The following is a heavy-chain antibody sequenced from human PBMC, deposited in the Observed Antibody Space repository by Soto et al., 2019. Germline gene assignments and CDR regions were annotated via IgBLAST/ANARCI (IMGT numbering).Heavy chain of an antibody. CDR3: ERAYYYSSGYSTFDI. Sequence: VQLVESGGGVVQPGGSLRLSCVVSGFTFRSYNMRWVRQAPGEGLEWVAVIRYDARNKYYADSVKGRFTISRDNSKNTRKLQMNSLRAEAKAADYYERAYYYSSGYSTFDIWGQGTMVTVSS. CDR1: GFTFRSYN. J-gene: IGHJ3*02. D-gene: IGHD3-22*01. V-gene: IGHV3-33*01. CDR2: IRYDARNK.